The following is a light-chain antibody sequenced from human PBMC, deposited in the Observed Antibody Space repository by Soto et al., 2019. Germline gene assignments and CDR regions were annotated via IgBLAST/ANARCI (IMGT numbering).Light chain of an antibody. CDR2: DAS. CDR3: QQYNSWPLT. V-gene: IGKV3-15*01. Sequence: EIVMTQSPATLSVSPGESATLSCRASQSIGNNLAWYRQTPGQAPRLLIFDASTRATGIPARFTASGSGTDFTLTITGLRSEDFAVYYCQQYNSWPLTFGGGTKVDIK. CDR1: QSIGNN. J-gene: IGKJ4*01.